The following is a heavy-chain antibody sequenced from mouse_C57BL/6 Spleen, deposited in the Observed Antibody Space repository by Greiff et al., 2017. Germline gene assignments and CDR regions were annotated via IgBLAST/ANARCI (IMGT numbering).Heavy chain of an antibody. V-gene: IGHV3-8*01. CDR3: ARCPLSDYDGYFDV. CDR2: ISYSGST. J-gene: IGHJ1*03. Sequence: EVKLMESGPGLAKPSQTLSLPCSVTGYSITSDYWNWIRKFPGNKLEYMGYISYSGSTYYNPSLKSRISITRDTSKNQYYLQLNSVTTEDTATYYCARCPLSDYDGYFDVWGTGTTVTVSS. CDR1: GYSITSDY. D-gene: IGHD2-4*01.